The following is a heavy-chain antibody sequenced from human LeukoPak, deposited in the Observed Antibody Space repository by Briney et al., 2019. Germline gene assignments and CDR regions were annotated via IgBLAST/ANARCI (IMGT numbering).Heavy chain of an antibody. V-gene: IGHV3-15*01. CDR2: IKSKTDGGTT. CDR1: EFTFSNAW. D-gene: IGHD4-17*01. Sequence: GGSLRLSCAASEFTFSNAWMSWVRQVPGKGLEWVGRIKSKTDGGTTDYAAPVKGRFTISRDDSKNTLYLQMNSLKTEDTAVYYCTRRHDYGDYLNWFDPWGQGTLVTVSS. J-gene: IGHJ5*02. CDR3: TRRHDYGDYLNWFDP.